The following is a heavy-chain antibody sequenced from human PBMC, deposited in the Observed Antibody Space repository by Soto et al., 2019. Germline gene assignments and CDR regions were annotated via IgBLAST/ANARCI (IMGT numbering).Heavy chain of an antibody. Sequence: EVQLVESGGGLVQPGRSLRLSCAVSGFNFENYAMHWVRQVPGKGLEWVSGINWNGGSTGYADSVKGRFTISRDNAKNSLYLQMNSLRAEDTALYYFAKDIDWNDEVPGGTFDSWGQGILVTVSS. V-gene: IGHV3-9*01. J-gene: IGHJ4*02. CDR2: INWNGGST. D-gene: IGHD1-1*01. CDR1: GFNFENYA. CDR3: AKDIDWNDEVPGGTFDS.